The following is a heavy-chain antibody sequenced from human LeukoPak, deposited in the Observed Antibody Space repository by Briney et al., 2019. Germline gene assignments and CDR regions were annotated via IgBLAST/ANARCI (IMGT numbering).Heavy chain of an antibody. CDR1: GGSMSDYY. J-gene: IGHJ6*03. Sequence: SETLSLTCTVSGGSMSDYYWSWIRQAPGKGLEWIGNIYYSGNTNYSPSLKSRVTISLDTSKNQFSLKLNSVTAADTAVYYCARELGQQQPWPTSTRPDYMDVWGKGTTVTVSS. CDR2: IYYSGNT. V-gene: IGHV4-59*01. CDR3: ARELGQQQPWPTSTRPDYMDV. D-gene: IGHD6-13*01.